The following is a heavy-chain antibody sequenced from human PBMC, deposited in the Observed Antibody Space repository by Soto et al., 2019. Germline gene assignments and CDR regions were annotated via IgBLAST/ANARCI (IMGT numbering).Heavy chain of an antibody. CDR1: AGSISRSY. CDR2: IHYTGSA. Sequence: SQTLSLTCNVSAGSISRSYWIWIRQSPGKRPEWIGYIHYTGSARYNPSLKSRVTRSVDTSKNQISLKLTSVTAAETGVYYCPCGGAAGARKYYARLPVWGRGTTVTVSS. D-gene: IGHD2-2*01. V-gene: IGHV4-59*01. CDR3: PCGGAAGARKYYARLPV. J-gene: IGHJ6*02.